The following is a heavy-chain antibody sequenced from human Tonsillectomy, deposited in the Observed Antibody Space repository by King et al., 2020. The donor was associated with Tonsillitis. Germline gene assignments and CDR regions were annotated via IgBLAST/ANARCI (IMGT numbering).Heavy chain of an antibody. D-gene: IGHD1-26*01. Sequence: LQLVQSGAEVKEPGESLRISCKGSGYSLTSYWISWVRQMPGKGLKWMGTIDPSDALSKYSPSFQGHVTISADKSISTAYLQWSRLKASDTAMYYCARRFPYSGSFTTLDSWGQGTLVTVSS. CDR2: IDPSDALS. V-gene: IGHV5-10-1*03. CDR3: ARRFPYSGSFTTLDS. J-gene: IGHJ5*01. CDR1: GYSLTSYW.